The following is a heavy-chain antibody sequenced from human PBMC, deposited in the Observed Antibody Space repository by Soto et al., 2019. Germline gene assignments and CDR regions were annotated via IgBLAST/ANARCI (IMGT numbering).Heavy chain of an antibody. CDR1: GYTFTGYY. CDR2: INPNSGGT. D-gene: IGHD6-6*01. Sequence: QVQLVQSGAEVKKPGASVKVSCKASGYTFTGYYMHWVRQAPGQGLEWMGWINPNSGGTNYAQKFQGRVTMTRDTSISTAYMELSRLRSDDTAVYYCARAASSIAARPDLGWFDSWGQGTLVTVSS. J-gene: IGHJ5*01. CDR3: ARAASSIAARPDLGWFDS. V-gene: IGHV1-2*02.